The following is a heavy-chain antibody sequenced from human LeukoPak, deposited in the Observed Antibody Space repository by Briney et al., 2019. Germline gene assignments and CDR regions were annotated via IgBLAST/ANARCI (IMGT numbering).Heavy chain of an antibody. J-gene: IGHJ4*02. D-gene: IGHD3-16*01. CDR2: ISYDGSNK. CDR1: GFTFSSYG. CDR3: AKWGIAASFDY. V-gene: IGHV3-30*18. Sequence: GGSLRLSCAASGFTFSSYGMHWVRQAPGKGLEWVAVISYDGSNKYYADSVKGRFTISRDNSKNTLYLQVNSLRAEDTAVYYCAKWGIAASFDYWGQGTLVTVSS.